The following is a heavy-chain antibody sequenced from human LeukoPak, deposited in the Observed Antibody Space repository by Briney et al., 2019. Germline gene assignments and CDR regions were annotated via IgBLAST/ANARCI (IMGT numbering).Heavy chain of an antibody. CDR1: GYTFTSYG. D-gene: IGHD6-19*01. CDR3: ARVYSSGWYYDY. V-gene: IGHV1-8*02. Sequence: ASVKVSCKASGYTFTSYGISWVRQATGQGLEWMGWMDPNSGNTGYAQKFQGRVTMTRNTSISTAYMELSSLRSEDTAVYYCARVYSSGWYYDYWGQGTLVTVSS. CDR2: MDPNSGNT. J-gene: IGHJ4*02.